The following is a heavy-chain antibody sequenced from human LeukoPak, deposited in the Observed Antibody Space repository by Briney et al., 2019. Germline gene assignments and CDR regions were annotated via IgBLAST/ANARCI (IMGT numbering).Heavy chain of an antibody. CDR3: ARLGGYCSGGSCSHNH. CDR1: GGSISSYY. J-gene: IGHJ5*02. D-gene: IGHD2-15*01. CDR2: IYYSGST. V-gene: IGHV4-39*01. Sequence: SETLSLTCTVSGGSISSYYWSWIRQPPGKGLEWIGSIYYSGSTYYNPSLKSRVTISVDTSKNQFSLKLSSVTAADTAVYYCARLGGYCSGGSCSHNHWGQGTLVTVSS.